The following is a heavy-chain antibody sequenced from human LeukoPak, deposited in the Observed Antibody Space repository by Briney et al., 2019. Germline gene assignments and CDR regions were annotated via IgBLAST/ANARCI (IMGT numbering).Heavy chain of an antibody. J-gene: IGHJ1*01. CDR2: FSTYAGNT. D-gene: IGHD5-18*01. CDR3: ARGSFSADAPLVLDYFHH. V-gene: IGHV1-18*04. CDR1: GYSFTSYG. Sequence: ASVKVSCKASGYSFTSYGISWVRQAPGQGLEWMGWFSTYAGNTNYAQKVQDRVTMTTDSSTSTAYMELNRLRADDTAVYYCARGSFSADAPLVLDYFHHWGQGTLVTDSS.